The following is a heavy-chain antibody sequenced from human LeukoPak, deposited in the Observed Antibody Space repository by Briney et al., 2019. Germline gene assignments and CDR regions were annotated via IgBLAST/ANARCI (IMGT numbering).Heavy chain of an antibody. CDR2: IYYSGRT. Sequence: PPETLSLTCTVPAGSISDHYWSWIRQPPGKGLEWIGYIYYSGRTNYNPSLKSRATISVDTSKNQFFLNLNSVTAADTAVYYCARTPVLRNSYGWFDPWGQGTLVTVSS. J-gene: IGHJ5*02. V-gene: IGHV4-59*08. CDR1: AGSISDHY. D-gene: IGHD3-9*01. CDR3: ARTPVLRNSYGWFDP.